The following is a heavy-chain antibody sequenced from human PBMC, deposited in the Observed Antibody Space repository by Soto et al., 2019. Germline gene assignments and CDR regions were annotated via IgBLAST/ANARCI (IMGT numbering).Heavy chain of an antibody. J-gene: IGHJ4*02. CDR1: GFTFSAYA. Sequence: GGSLRLSCAASGFTFSAYAMSWVRQAPGKGLDWVSGISSGATTTYYADSVKGRFTVSRDKSRSIVYLEMKSLRVEDTALYYCVTGEKTYYHWGQGALVTVSS. CDR3: VTGEKTYYH. CDR2: ISSGATTT. D-gene: IGHD7-27*01. V-gene: IGHV3-23*01.